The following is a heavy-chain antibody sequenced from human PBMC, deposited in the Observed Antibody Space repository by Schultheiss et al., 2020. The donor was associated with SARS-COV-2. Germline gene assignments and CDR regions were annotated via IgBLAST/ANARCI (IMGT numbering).Heavy chain of an antibody. CDR3: ATDKERIFDY. CDR1: GYTFSGYY. V-gene: IGHV1-2*06. CDR2: INPSSGDT. D-gene: IGHD1-26*01. J-gene: IGHJ4*02. Sequence: ASVKVSCKASGYTFSGYYIHWVRQAPGQGLEWMGRINPSSGDTDYAQKFQGRVTMTTDTSTSTGYMDLRSLRSDDTAVYYCATDKERIFDYWGQGTLVTVSS.